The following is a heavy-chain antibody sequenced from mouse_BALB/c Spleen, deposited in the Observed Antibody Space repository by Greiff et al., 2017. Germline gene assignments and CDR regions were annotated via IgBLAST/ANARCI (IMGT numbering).Heavy chain of an antibody. D-gene: IGHD1-1*01. Sequence: QVQLQQSGAELVKPGASVKLSCKASGYTFTSYWMHWVKQRPGQGLEWIGEIDPSDSYTNYNQKFKGKATLTVDKSSSTAYMQLSSLTSEDSAVYYCAVYYYGSSYDYWGQGTTLTVSS. J-gene: IGHJ2*01. CDR3: AVYYYGSSYDY. V-gene: IGHV1-69*02. CDR2: IDPSDSYT. CDR1: GYTFTSYW.